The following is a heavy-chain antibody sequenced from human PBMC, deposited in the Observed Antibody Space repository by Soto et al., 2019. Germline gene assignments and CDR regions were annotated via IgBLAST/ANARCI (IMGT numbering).Heavy chain of an antibody. CDR3: ARTSWLALDDNYFQH. D-gene: IGHD6-19*01. V-gene: IGHV5-51*01. CDR2: IYPGDSDT. CDR1: GYSFTSYW. J-gene: IGHJ1*01. Sequence: GESLKISCEGSGYSFTSYWIGWVRQMPGKGLEWMGIIYPGDSDTRYSPSFQGQVTISADKSISTAYLQWSSLQASDTAMYYCARTSWLALDDNYFQHWGQGTLVTVSS.